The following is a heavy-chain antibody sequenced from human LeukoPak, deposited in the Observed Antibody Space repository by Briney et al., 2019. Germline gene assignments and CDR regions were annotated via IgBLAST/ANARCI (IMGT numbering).Heavy chain of an antibody. Sequence: GGSLRLTCSSSGFIFGSHRMSWVRQAPGKGLEWVANIGQDGSGTFYADSLRGRFTISRDNANNLLFLQMNNLRVEDTAVYNCVRGNGAYWGQGTLVTVSS. CDR3: VRGNGAY. CDR2: IGQDGSGT. J-gene: IGHJ1*01. V-gene: IGHV3-7*01. D-gene: IGHD2-8*01. CDR1: GFIFGSHR.